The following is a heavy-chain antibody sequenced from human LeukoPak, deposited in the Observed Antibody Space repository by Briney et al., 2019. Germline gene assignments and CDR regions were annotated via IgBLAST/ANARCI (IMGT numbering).Heavy chain of an antibody. CDR1: GFTFSSYG. D-gene: IGHD5-24*01. CDR3: ARSMVTIPIPGGY. CDR2: ISGSGGST. Sequence: GGSLRLSCAASGFTFSSYGMSWVRQAPGKGLEWVSAISGSGGSTYYADSVKGRFTISRDNAKNTLYLQMNSLRAEDTAVYYCARSMVTIPIPGGYWGQGTLVTVSS. V-gene: IGHV3-23*01. J-gene: IGHJ4*02.